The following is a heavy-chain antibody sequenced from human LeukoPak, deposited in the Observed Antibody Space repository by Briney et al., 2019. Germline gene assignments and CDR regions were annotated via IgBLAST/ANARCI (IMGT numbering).Heavy chain of an antibody. V-gene: IGHV4-39*07. CDR1: GGSISSSDHY. CDR3: ARDFTY. CDR2: MHYSGST. J-gene: IGHJ4*02. Sequence: PSETLSLICVVSGGSISSSDHYWNWFRQPPGKGPEWIASMHYSGSTYYNPSLKSRVTISVDTSKNQFSLKLSSVTAADTAVYYCARDFTYWGQGTLVTVSS. D-gene: IGHD3-16*01.